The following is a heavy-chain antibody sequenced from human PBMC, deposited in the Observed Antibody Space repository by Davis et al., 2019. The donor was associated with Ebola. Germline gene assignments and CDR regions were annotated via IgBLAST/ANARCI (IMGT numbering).Heavy chain of an antibody. CDR1: GGSISSSSYY. D-gene: IGHD3-22*01. Sequence: SETLSLTCTVSGGSISSSSYYWSWIRQPPGKGLEWIGSIYCSASTYYNPSLKSPVTISVDTSKNQFSLKLSSVTAADTAVYYCATIPMIVVVRDYWGQGTLVTVSS. CDR3: ATIPMIVVVRDY. CDR2: IYCSAST. J-gene: IGHJ4*02. V-gene: IGHV4-39*01.